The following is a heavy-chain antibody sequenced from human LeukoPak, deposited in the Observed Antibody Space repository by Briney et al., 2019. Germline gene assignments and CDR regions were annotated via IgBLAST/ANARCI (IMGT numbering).Heavy chain of an antibody. D-gene: IGHD4-23*01. CDR1: GGSISSYY. Sequence: PSETLSLTCTVSGGSISSYYWSWIRQPPGKGLEWIGYIYYSGSTNYNPSLKSRVTISVDTSKNQFSLKLSSVTAADTAVYYCARNYGGNSRFNYGMEVWGQGTTVTVSS. CDR3: ARNYGGNSRFNYGMEV. J-gene: IGHJ6*02. CDR2: IYYSGST. V-gene: IGHV4-59*01.